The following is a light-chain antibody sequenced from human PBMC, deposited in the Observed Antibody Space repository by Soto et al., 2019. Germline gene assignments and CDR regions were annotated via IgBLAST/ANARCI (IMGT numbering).Light chain of an antibody. CDR3: SSYTSSSTLYV. CDR2: DVS. J-gene: IGLJ1*01. V-gene: IGLV2-14*03. CDR1: SSDVGGYHY. Sequence: QSALTQPASVSGSPGQSITISCTGTSSDVGGYHYVSWYQHHPGKAPKLMIYDVSNRPSGVSNRFSGSKSGNTASLTISGLQAEDEADYYCSSYTSSSTLYVFGTGTKLTVL.